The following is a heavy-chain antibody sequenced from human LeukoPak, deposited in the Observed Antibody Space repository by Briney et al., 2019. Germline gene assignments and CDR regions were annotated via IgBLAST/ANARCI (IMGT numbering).Heavy chain of an antibody. CDR1: GFTFSNYG. CDR2: IWYDGSNP. J-gene: IGHJ4*02. Sequence: GGSLRLSCAASGFTFSNYGMHWVRQAPGKGLEWVAHIWYDGSNPNHADSVKGRATISRDDSKNTLYLQMTGLRVGDTAVYYCARDACSSPSCYDYWGQGTLVTVSS. V-gene: IGHV3-33*01. CDR3: ARDACSSPSCYDY. D-gene: IGHD2-2*01.